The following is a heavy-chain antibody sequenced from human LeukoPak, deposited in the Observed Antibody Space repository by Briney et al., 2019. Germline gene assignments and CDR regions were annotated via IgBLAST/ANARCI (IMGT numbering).Heavy chain of an antibody. CDR3: ARDREGKDDNVGGSYRYLYRYYAMDV. CDR2: ISAYNGNT. Sequence: ASVKVSCKASGYTFTSYGISWVRQAPGQGLEWMGWISAYNGNTNYAQKLQGRVTMTTDTSTSTAYMERRSLRSDDTAVYYCARDREGKDDNVGGSYRYLYRYYAMDVWGKGTTVTVST. J-gene: IGHJ6*04. D-gene: IGHD3-16*02. CDR1: GYTFTSYG. V-gene: IGHV1-18*04.